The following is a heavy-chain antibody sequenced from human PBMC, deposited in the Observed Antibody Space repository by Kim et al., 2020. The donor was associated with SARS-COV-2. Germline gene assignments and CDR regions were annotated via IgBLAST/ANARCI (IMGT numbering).Heavy chain of an antibody. J-gene: IGHJ6*02. CDR1: GYTFTNYG. Sequence: ASVKVSCKASGYTFTNYGVSWVRQAPGQGLEWMGWISLYNDKTNYAQKFQGRVTLTADTSTSTAYMELRSLRSDDTAVYYCARDASNYCSRTSCYSGYYYYGMDVWGQGTTVTVSS. CDR3: ARDASNYCSRTSCYSGYYYYGMDV. CDR2: ISLYNDKT. D-gene: IGHD2-2*01. V-gene: IGHV1-18*01.